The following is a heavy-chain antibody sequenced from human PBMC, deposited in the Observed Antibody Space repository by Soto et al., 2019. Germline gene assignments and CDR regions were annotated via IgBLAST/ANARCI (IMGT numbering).Heavy chain of an antibody. CDR2: ISYDGSNK. J-gene: IGHJ4*02. CDR1: GFTFSSYG. CDR3: AKATGLRYFDWLLFGY. Sequence: QVQLVESGGGVVQPGRSLRLSCAASGFTFSSYGMHWVRQAPGKGLEWVAVISYDGSNKYYADSVKGRFTISRDNSKNTLYLQMNSLRDEDTAVYYCAKATGLRYFDWLLFGYWGQGTLVTVSS. D-gene: IGHD3-9*01. V-gene: IGHV3-30*18.